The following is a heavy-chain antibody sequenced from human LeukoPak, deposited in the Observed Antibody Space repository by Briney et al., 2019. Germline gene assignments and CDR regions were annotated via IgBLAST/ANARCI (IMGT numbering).Heavy chain of an antibody. CDR1: GGSFSGYY. CDR3: AREGRDGYNLKGGPDYGMDV. Sequence: PSETLSLTCAVYGGSFSGYYWSWIRQPPGKGLEWIGYIYYSGSTNYNPSLKSRVTISADTSKNQFSLKLSSVTAADTAVYYCAREGRDGYNLKGGPDYGMDVWGQGTTVTVSS. CDR2: IYYSGST. V-gene: IGHV4-59*01. D-gene: IGHD5-24*01. J-gene: IGHJ6*02.